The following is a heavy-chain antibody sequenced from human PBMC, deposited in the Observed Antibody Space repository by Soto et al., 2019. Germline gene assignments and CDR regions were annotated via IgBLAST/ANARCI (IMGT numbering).Heavy chain of an antibody. D-gene: IGHD3-16*01. V-gene: IGHV3-30*03. J-gene: IGHJ3*02. CDR3: ATLLGTTEEGDVFDI. Sequence: QVHLAESGGGVVQPGRSLRLSCAASGFTFSNYGMHWVRQAPGKGLEWVAVVSFDGSKKYYADSVKGRVTISRDNSKNTLSLQMNSLRVADTAVYYCATLLGTTEEGDVFDIWGQGTMVTVSS. CDR2: VSFDGSKK. CDR1: GFTFSNYG.